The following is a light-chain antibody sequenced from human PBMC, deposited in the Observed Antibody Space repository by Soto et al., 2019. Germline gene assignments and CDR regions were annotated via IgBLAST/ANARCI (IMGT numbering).Light chain of an antibody. CDR3: QQRSNWIT. CDR2: DAS. J-gene: IGKJ5*01. Sequence: EIVLTQATATLSLSPGERATLSCRASQSVSTYLAWYQQKPGQAPRLLIYDASNRATGIPARFSGSGSGTDFTLTISSLEPEDFAVYYCQQRSNWITFGKGTRLEI. V-gene: IGKV3-11*01. CDR1: QSVSTY.